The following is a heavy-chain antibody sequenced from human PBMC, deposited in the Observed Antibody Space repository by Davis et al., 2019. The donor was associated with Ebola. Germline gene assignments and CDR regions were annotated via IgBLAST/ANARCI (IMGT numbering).Heavy chain of an antibody. CDR1: GFTFSSYA. J-gene: IGHJ3*02. D-gene: IGHD1-1*01. V-gene: IGHV3-23*01. CDR3: AKGEEDRDNWNDGPDAFDI. CDR2: ISGSGGST. Sequence: PGGSLRLSCAASGFTFSSYAMSWVRQAPGKGLEWVSAISGSGGSTYYADSVKGRFTISRDNSKNTLYLQMNSLRAEDTAVYYCAKGEEDRDNWNDGPDAFDIWGQGTMVTVSS.